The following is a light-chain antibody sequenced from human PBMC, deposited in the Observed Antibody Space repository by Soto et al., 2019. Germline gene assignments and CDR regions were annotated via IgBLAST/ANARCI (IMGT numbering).Light chain of an antibody. J-gene: IGKJ2*01. CDR1: QNVGSN. CDR2: GAS. CDR3: QQYINWPYT. Sequence: EIVMTQSPATLSVSPGESATLSCGASQNVGSNLAWYQQKPGQAPRLLIYGASTRATGLPARFSGSGSGAEFTLTVSRLQSEDFAVYYCQQYINWPYTFGQGTKREIK. V-gene: IGKV3-15*01.